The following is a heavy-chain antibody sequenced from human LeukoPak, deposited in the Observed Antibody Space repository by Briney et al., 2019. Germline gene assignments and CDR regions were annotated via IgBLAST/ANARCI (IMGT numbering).Heavy chain of an antibody. J-gene: IGHJ4*02. CDR3: ARDYRSTFDY. V-gene: IGHV3-11*01. D-gene: IGHD1-26*01. CDR1: GFTFSDYY. Sequence: GGSLRLSCAASGFTFSDYYMSWIRQAPGKGLEWVSYISSSGTTISYTDSVKGRFAISRDNAKNSLYLQMNSLRAEDTAVYYCARDYRSTFDYWGQGTLVTVSS. CDR2: ISSSGTTI.